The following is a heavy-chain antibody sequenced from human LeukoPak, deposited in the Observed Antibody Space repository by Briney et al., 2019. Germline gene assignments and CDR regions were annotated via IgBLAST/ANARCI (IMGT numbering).Heavy chain of an antibody. J-gene: IGHJ4*02. CDR3: ARDGSKRDRSSSLY. V-gene: IGHV1-18*01. CDR1: GYSFSSYG. D-gene: IGHD6-6*01. CDR2: ISAYNGNT. Sequence: ASVKLSCKASGYSFSSYGISWVRQAPGQELEWMGGISAYNGNTNYAEKLQGRVTMTTETSTSTAYMELRSLRSDDTAVYYCARDGSKRDRSSSLYWGQGTLVTVSS.